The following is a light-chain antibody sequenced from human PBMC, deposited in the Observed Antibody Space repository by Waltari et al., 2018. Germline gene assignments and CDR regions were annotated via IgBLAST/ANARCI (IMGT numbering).Light chain of an antibody. CDR1: QNVYTN. V-gene: IGKV3-15*01. J-gene: IGKJ4*01. CDR3: QQYNTWPPLT. CDR2: GAS. Sequence: EIVMTQSPATLSLSPGESATLPCRASQNVYTNLAGYQQKPGQAPRLLISGASARATGVPWRFRGSGSGTEFTLTISSLQSDDFAVYYCQQYNTWPPLTFGGGTRVDIK.